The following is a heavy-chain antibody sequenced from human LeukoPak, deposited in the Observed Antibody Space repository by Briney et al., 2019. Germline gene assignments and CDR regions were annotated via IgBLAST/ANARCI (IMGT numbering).Heavy chain of an antibody. V-gene: IGHV3-30*02. CDR2: IRYDGSNK. CDR1: GFTFSSYW. J-gene: IGHJ4*02. D-gene: IGHD6-19*01. CDR3: AFSSGWYVLDY. Sequence: PGGSLRLSCAASGFTFSSYWMSWVRQAPGKGLEWVAFIRYDGSNKYYADSVKGRFTISRDNSKNTLYLQMNSLRAEDTAVYYCAFSSGWYVLDYWGQGTLVTVSS.